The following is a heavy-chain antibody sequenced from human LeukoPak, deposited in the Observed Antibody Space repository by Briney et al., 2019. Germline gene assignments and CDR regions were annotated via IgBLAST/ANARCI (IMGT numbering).Heavy chain of an antibody. CDR3: ARDPRDYYDSGFDY. J-gene: IGHJ4*02. V-gene: IGHV1-2*02. Sequence: ASVKVSFKASVYTFTGYYMHWVRQAPGQGLEWMGWINPNSGGTNYAQKFQGRVTMTRDTSISTAYMELSRLRSDDTAVYYCARDPRDYYDSGFDYWGQGTLVTVSS. CDR1: VYTFTGYY. CDR2: INPNSGGT. D-gene: IGHD3-22*01.